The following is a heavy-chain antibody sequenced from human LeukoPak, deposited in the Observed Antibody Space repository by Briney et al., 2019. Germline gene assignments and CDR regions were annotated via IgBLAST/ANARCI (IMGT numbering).Heavy chain of an antibody. CDR1: GGSISSSSYY. D-gene: IGHD1-26*01. CDR2: IYYSGST. V-gene: IGHV4-39*01. CDR3: ASLGATPGRDY. J-gene: IGHJ4*02. Sequence: SETLSLTCTVSGGSISSSSYYWGWVRQPPGKWLECIGGIYYSGSTYYNPSLKSRVTISVDTSKNQFSLKLGSVAAAVTTVYYCASLGATPGRDYWGQGTLVTVSS.